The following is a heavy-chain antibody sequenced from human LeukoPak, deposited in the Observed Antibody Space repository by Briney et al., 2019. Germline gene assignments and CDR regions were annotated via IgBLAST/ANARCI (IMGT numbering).Heavy chain of an antibody. J-gene: IGHJ4*02. Sequence: SETLSLTCTVSGYSISSGYCWGWIRQPPGKGLEWIGSIYHSGSTYYNPSLKSRVTISVDTSKNQFSLKLSSVTAADTAVYYCARDLGGTAMVSAYWGQGTLVTVSS. CDR3: ARDLGGTAMVSAY. CDR2: IYHSGST. D-gene: IGHD5-18*01. CDR1: GYSISSGYC. V-gene: IGHV4-38-2*02.